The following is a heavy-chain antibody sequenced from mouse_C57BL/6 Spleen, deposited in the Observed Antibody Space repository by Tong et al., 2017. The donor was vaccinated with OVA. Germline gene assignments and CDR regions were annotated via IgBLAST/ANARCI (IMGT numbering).Heavy chain of an antibody. CDR1: GFSFNTYA. J-gene: IGHJ4*01. CDR2: IRSKSNNYAT. Sequence: EVQLQESGGGLVQPKGSLKLSCAASGFSFNTYAMNWVRQAPGKGLEWVARIRSKSNNYATYYDDSVKDRFTISRDDSESMLYLQMNNLKTEDTGMYYCVRRGVVAPYAMDYWGQGTSVTVSS. V-gene: IGHV10-1*01. CDR3: VRRGVVAPYAMDY. D-gene: IGHD1-1*01.